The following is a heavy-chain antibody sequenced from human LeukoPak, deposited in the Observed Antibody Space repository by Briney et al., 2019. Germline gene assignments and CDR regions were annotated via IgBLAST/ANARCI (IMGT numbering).Heavy chain of an antibody. CDR3: ARGSYGMDV. Sequence: GGSLRLSCAASGNYWMHWVRQAPGKGLEWVSSVSKSDGTTYYADSVKGRLTISRDNSKNTLHLQMNGLRAEDTAVYYCARGSYGMDVWGQGTTVTVSS. V-gene: IGHV3-23*01. CDR1: GNYW. CDR2: VSKSDGTT. J-gene: IGHJ6*02.